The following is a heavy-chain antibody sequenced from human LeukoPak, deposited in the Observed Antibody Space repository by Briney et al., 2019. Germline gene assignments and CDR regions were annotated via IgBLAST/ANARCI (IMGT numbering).Heavy chain of an antibody. V-gene: IGHV3-23*01. CDR2: ISGSGGST. J-gene: IGHJ4*02. CDR1: GFTFSSYA. Sequence: GGSLRLPCAASGFTFSSYAMSWVRQAPGKGLEWVSAISGSGGSTYYADSVKGRFTISRDNSKNTLYLQMNSLRAEDTAVYYCAKVGYSGYENFDYWGQGALVTVSS. D-gene: IGHD5-12*01. CDR3: AKVGYSGYENFDY.